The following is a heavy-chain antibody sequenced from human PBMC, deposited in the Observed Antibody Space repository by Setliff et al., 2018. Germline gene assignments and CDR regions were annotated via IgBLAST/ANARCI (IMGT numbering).Heavy chain of an antibody. V-gene: IGHV1-3*01. J-gene: IGHJ4*02. CDR1: GYTFTSYY. D-gene: IGHD5-12*01. CDR3: ARDRKGSSGYDSPSYLDH. Sequence: ASVKVSCKASGYTFTSYYMHWVRQAPGQRLEWMGWINAGNGNTKYSQRFQGRVTIIRDTSASTDYMELSSLRSEDTAVYYCARDRKGSSGYDSPSYLDHWGPGTLVTVSS. CDR2: INAGNGNT.